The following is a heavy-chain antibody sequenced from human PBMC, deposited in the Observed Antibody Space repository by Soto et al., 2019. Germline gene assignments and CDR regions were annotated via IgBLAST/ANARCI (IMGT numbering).Heavy chain of an antibody. CDR1: GYTFTSYA. J-gene: IGHJ6*03. V-gene: IGHV1-3*01. Sequence: QVPLVQSGAEVKKPGASVKVSCKASGYTFTSYAMHWVRQAPGQRLEWMGWINAGNGNTKYSQKFQGRVTITRDTSASTAYMELSSLRSEDTAVYYCATTEYCSSTSCDRYYYYYMDVWGKGTTVTVSS. D-gene: IGHD2-2*01. CDR2: INAGNGNT. CDR3: ATTEYCSSTSCDRYYYYYMDV.